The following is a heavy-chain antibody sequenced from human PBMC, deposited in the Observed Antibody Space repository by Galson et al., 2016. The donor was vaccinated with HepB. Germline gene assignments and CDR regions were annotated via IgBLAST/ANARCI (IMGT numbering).Heavy chain of an antibody. CDR1: GFTFSRYA. Sequence: SLRLSCAASGFTFSRYAMTWVRQAPGKGLEWVSGLSGSGAHTYYADSVKGRFTISRDNSKNTLYLQMNSLRVEDTAIYYCSKAYSGDSPYRAFDFRGQGTVVTVSP. D-gene: IGHD2-21*01. CDR2: LSGSGAHT. J-gene: IGHJ3*01. V-gene: IGHV3-23*01. CDR3: SKAYSGDSPYRAFDF.